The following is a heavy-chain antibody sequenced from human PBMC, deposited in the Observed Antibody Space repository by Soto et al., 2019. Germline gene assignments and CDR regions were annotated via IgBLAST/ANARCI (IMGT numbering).Heavy chain of an antibody. J-gene: IGHJ4*02. Sequence: QVRLLQAGAEVKKPGASVQVSCKASGYTFTSYDINWVRQATGQGLEWMGWMNPNSGNTGYAQKFQGRVTMTRNTSLSTAYMELSSLRSDDTAVYYCARGYRGVAGTKDYWGQGTLVTFSS. V-gene: IGHV1-8*01. CDR3: ARGYRGVAGTKDY. CDR2: MNPNSGNT. CDR1: GYTFTSYD. D-gene: IGHD6-19*01.